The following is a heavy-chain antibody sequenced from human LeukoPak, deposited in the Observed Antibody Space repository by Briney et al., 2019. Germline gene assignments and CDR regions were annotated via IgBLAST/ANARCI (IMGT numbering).Heavy chain of an antibody. CDR2: IYPGDSDT. J-gene: IGHJ4*02. D-gene: IGHD2-15*01. V-gene: IGHV5-51*01. Sequence: GESLKISCKGYGYSFTSYWIGWVRQMPGKGLEWMGIIYPGDSDTRYSPSFQGQVTISADKSISTAYLQWSSLKASDTAMYYCARLIGYCSGGSCLPPPYFDYWGQGTLVTVSS. CDR3: ARLIGYCSGGSCLPPPYFDY. CDR1: GYSFTSYW.